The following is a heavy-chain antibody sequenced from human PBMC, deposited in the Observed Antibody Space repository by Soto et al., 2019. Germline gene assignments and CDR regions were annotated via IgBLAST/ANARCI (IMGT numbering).Heavy chain of an antibody. CDR1: GFTFSSYG. J-gene: IGHJ6*02. CDR2: IWYDGSNK. V-gene: IGHV3-33*01. CDR3: ARETRDYYYYYGMDG. Sequence: QVQLVESGGGVVQPGRSLRLSCAASGFTFSSYGMHWVRQAPGKGLEWVAVIWYDGSNKYYADSVKGRFTISRDNSKNTLYIQMNSLRAEDTAVYYCARETRDYYYYYGMDGWGQGTKVTVSS.